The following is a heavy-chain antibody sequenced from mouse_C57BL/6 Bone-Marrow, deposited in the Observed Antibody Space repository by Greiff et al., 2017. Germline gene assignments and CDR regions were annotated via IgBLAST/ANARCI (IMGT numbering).Heavy chain of an antibody. Sequence: EVQLQQSGPELVKPGASVKISCKASGYTFTDYYMNWVKQSHGKSLEWIGDINPNNGGTSYNQKFKGKATLTVDKSSSTAYIELRSLTSEDSAVYYCSRAHYDYDGVYFDYWGQGTTLTGSA. CDR3: SRAHYDYDGVYFDY. V-gene: IGHV1-26*01. J-gene: IGHJ2*01. D-gene: IGHD2-4*01. CDR2: INPNNGGT. CDR1: GYTFTDYY.